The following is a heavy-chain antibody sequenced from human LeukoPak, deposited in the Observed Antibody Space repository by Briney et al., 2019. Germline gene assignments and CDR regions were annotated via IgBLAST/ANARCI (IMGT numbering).Heavy chain of an antibody. J-gene: IGHJ6*04. V-gene: IGHV3-20*04. CDR2: INWNGVST. CDR3: ARGGYQLPVSV. CDR1: GFTFDDYG. Sequence: GGSLRLSCAASGFTFDDYGMRWVRQAPGKGLEWVSGINWNGVSTGYADSVKGRFTISRDNAKNSLYLQMNSLRAEDTAVYYCARGGYQLPVSVWGKGTTVTVSS. D-gene: IGHD2-2*01.